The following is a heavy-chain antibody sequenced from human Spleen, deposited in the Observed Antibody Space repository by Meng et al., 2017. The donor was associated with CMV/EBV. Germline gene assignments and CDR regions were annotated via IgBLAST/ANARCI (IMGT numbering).Heavy chain of an antibody. CDR2: IYHTGGT. V-gene: IGHV4-4*02. CDR1: GASISSSNW. D-gene: IGHD3-3*01. CDR3: AGASYNDFWSGYST. J-gene: IGHJ4*02. Sequence: SETLSLTCAVSGASISSSNWWSWVRQSPGKGLEWIGEIYHTGGTNYNPSLKSRVTISLDNSKNQFSLKLSSVTPADSAVYYCAGASYNDFWSGYSTWGQGTLVTVSS.